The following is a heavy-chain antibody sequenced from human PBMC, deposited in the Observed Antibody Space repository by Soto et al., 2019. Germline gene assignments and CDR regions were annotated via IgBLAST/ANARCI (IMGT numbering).Heavy chain of an antibody. D-gene: IGHD4-17*01. CDR3: ARAGGTTVTGLWHFDS. CDR1: GFTFNTYS. CDR2: IWYDGTQK. Sequence: QVQFEESGGGVVQPGRSLRLSCEASGFTFNTYSMHWVRQPPGKGLEWLAAIWYDGTQKYYADSVQGRFIISRDNSKKTLYFEMNSLRAEDTAVYYCARAGGTTVTGLWHFDSWGQGTLVTVSS. J-gene: IGHJ4*02. V-gene: IGHV3-33*01.